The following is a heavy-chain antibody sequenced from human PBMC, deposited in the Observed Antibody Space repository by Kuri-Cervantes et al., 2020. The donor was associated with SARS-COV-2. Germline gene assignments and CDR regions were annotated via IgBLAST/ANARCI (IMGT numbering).Heavy chain of an antibody. J-gene: IGHJ4*02. CDR3: ARAYDFWSGYYPH. CDR1: GFTFSSYA. V-gene: IGHV3-7*04. CDR2: IKQDGSEK. Sequence: GESLKISCAASGFTFSSYAMHWVRQAPGKGLEWVANIKQDGSEKYYVDSVKGRFTISRDNAKNSLYLQMNSLRAEDTAVYYCARAYDFWSGYYPHWGQGTLVTVSS. D-gene: IGHD3-3*01.